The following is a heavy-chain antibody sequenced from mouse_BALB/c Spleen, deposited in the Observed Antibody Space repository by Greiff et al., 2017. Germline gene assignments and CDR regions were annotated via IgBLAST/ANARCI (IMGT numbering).Heavy chain of an antibody. V-gene: IGHV5-17*02. CDR1: GFTFSSFG. CDR3: ARRKDGYYGYYAMDY. CDR2: ISSGSSTI. D-gene: IGHD2-3*01. Sequence: EVQRVESGGGLVQPGGSRKLSCAASGFTFSSFGMHWVRQAPEKGLEWVAYISSGSSTIYYAETVKGRFTISRDNPKNTLFLQMTSLRSEDTAMYYCARRKDGYYGYYAMDYWGQGTSVTVSS. J-gene: IGHJ4*01.